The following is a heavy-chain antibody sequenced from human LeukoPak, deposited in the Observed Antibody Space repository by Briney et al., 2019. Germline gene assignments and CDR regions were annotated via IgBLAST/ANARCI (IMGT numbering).Heavy chain of an antibody. V-gene: IGHV4-59*01. Sequence: PSETLSLTCTVSGGSINSYYWTWIRQPPGKGLEWIGYIYYSGGTHYNPSLNSRVTISMDPSKNHFSLKLSSVTAADTAIYYCARTSRHFYGSGSNLTPWPADMDVWGQGTKVTVSS. J-gene: IGHJ6*02. D-gene: IGHD3-10*01. CDR3: ARTSRHFYGSGSNLTPWPADMDV. CDR2: IYYSGGT. CDR1: GGSINSYY.